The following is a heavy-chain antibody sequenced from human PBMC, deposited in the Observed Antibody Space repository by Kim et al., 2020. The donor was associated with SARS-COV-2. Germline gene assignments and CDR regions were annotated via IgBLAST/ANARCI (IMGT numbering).Heavy chain of an antibody. CDR3: ARDPGWFGETLYNWFDP. CDR2: ISYDGSNK. D-gene: IGHD3-10*01. CDR1: GLTFSSYA. J-gene: IGHJ5*02. V-gene: IGHV3-30*04. Sequence: GGSLRLSCAASGLTFSSYAMHWVRQAPGKGLEWVAVISYDGSNKYYADSVKGRFTISRDNSKNTLYLQMNSLRAEDTAVYYCARDPGWFGETLYNWFDP.